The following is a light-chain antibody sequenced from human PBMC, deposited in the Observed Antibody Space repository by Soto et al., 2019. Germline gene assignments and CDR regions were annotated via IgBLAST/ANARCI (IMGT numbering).Light chain of an antibody. J-gene: IGKJ1*01. CDR3: QQRADWWT. CDR2: DAS. Sequence: DIQMTQSPSSLSASVGDRVTITCRASQSISSYLNWYQQKPGKAPKLLIYDASSLETGVPSRFSGSGSGTDFTLTISSLEPEDSAVYYCQQRADWWTFGQGTKVDI. CDR1: QSISSY. V-gene: IGKV1-39*01.